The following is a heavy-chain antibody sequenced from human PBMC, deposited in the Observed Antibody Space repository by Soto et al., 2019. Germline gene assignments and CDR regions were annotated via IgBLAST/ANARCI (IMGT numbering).Heavy chain of an antibody. D-gene: IGHD2-15*01. CDR2: IYYSGST. J-gene: IGHJ4*02. CDR1: GGSVSSGSYY. CDR3: ARDSRYCSGGSCSTLFDY. Sequence: SETLSLTCTVSGGSVSSGSYYWSWIRQPPGKGLEWIGYIYYSGSTNYNPSLKSRVTISVDTSKNQFSLKLSSVTAADTAVYYCARDSRYCSGGSCSTLFDYWGQGTLVTVSS. V-gene: IGHV4-61*01.